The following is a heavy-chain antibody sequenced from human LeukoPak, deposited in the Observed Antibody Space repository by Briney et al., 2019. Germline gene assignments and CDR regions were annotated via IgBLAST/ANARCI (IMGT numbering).Heavy chain of an antibody. CDR2: IYYSGST. Sequence: SETLSLTCTVSGGSISSGGYYWSWIRQHPGKGLEWIGYIYYSGSTYYNPSLKSRVTISVDTSKNQFSLKLSSVTAADTVVYYCACSGGSFYYYYGMDVWGQGTTVTVSS. V-gene: IGHV4-31*03. CDR1: GGSISSGGYY. D-gene: IGHD2-15*01. CDR3: ACSGGSFYYYYGMDV. J-gene: IGHJ6*02.